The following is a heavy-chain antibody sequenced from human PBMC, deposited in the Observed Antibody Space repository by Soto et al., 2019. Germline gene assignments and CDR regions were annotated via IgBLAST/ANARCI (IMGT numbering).Heavy chain of an antibody. CDR3: ARAKVDYDFWSGNDWYFDL. V-gene: IGHV4-59*12. D-gene: IGHD3-3*01. CDR2: ISDGGST. Sequence: SETLSLTCNVSGGSIYTYYWNWIRQSPGKGLEWIGYISDGGSTNYNPSLKSRVTISVDTSKNQFSLKLSSVTAADTAVYYCARAKVDYDFWSGNDWYFDLWGRGTL. J-gene: IGHJ2*01. CDR1: GGSIYTYY.